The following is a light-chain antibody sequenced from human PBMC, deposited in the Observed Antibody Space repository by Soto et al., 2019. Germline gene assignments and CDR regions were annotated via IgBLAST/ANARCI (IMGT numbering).Light chain of an antibody. Sequence: EIVLTQSPGTLSLSPGERATLSCRASQSVSGSYLAWYQQKRGQAPRLLLYGASSRATGIPDRFSGSGSGTDFKLTISRLEPEDFVVYFCQQYGSSPWTFGQGTKVDNK. V-gene: IGKV3-20*01. J-gene: IGKJ1*01. CDR2: GAS. CDR3: QQYGSSPWT. CDR1: QSVSGSY.